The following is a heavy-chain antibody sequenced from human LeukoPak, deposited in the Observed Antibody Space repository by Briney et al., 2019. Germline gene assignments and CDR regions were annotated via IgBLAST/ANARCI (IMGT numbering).Heavy chain of an antibody. V-gene: IGHV3-30*02. CDR2: IRHDGSNK. J-gene: IGHJ4*02. CDR3: AKGGIVVVPAAIPFDY. D-gene: IGHD2-2*01. CDR1: GFTFSSYG. Sequence: GGSLRLSCAASGFTFSSYGMHWVRQAPGKGLEWVAFIRHDGSNKYYADSVKGRFTISRDNSKSTLYLQMNSLRAEDTAVYYCAKGGIVVVPAAIPFDYWGQGTLVTVSS.